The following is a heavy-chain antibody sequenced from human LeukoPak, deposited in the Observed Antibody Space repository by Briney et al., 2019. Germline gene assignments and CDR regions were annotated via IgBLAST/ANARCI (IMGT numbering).Heavy chain of an antibody. V-gene: IGHV3-23*01. CDR2: ISGSGDST. CDR1: GFTFSSYA. Sequence: GGSLRLSRAASGFTFSSYAMSWVRQAPGKGLEWVSAISGSGDSTYYADSVKGRFTISRDNSKNTLYLQMNSLRAEDTAVYNCAKKLRGTYSFDCWGQGTLVTVSS. D-gene: IGHD3-16*01. CDR3: AKKLRGTYSFDC. J-gene: IGHJ4*02.